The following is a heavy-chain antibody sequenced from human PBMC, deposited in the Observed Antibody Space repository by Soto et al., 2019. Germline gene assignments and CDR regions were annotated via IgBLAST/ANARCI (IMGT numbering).Heavy chain of an antibody. V-gene: IGHV1-69*13. J-gene: IGHJ6*02. D-gene: IGHD3-22*01. Sequence: GASVKVSCKASGGTFSSYAISWVRQAPGQGLEWMGGIIPIFGTANYAQKFQGRVMITADESTSTAYMELSSLRSEDTAVYYCARDPYYYDSSGSPYGMDVWGQGTTVTV. CDR2: IIPIFGTA. CDR3: ARDPYYYDSSGSPYGMDV. CDR1: GGTFSSYA.